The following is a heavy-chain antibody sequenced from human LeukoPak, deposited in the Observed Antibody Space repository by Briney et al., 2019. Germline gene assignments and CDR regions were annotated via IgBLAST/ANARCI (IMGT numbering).Heavy chain of an antibody. CDR2: ISDSVSTI. Sequence: RSGGSLRLSCAASGFTFSSYEMNWVRQAPGKGLEWVSYISDSVSTIYYADAVKGRFTISRDNAKNSLYLQMNSLRAEDTAVYYCARDREEVDTAMGYYYYYYMDVWGKGTTVTVSS. J-gene: IGHJ6*03. CDR3: ARDREEVDTAMGYYYYYYMDV. V-gene: IGHV3-48*03. CDR1: GFTFSSYE. D-gene: IGHD5-18*01.